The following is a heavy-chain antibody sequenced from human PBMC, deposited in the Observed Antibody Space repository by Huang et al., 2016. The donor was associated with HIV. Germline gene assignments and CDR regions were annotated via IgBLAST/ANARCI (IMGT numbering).Heavy chain of an antibody. D-gene: IGHD6-19*01. V-gene: IGHV3-21*01. CDR3: ARVGGVAAGTFGTFDI. Sequence: EVQLVESGGGLVKPGGSLRLSCAASGFTFSSYSMNWVRQAPGKGLGLVSSISSSSSNIYYADSVKGRFTSSRDNAKNSLYLQMNSLRAEDTAVYYCARVGGVAAGTFGTFDIWGQGTMVTVSS. CDR1: GFTFSSYS. CDR2: ISSSSSNI. J-gene: IGHJ3*02.